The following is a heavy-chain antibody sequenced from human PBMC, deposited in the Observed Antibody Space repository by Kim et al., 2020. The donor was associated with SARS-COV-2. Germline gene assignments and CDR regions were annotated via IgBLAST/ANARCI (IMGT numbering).Heavy chain of an antibody. CDR3: ARRAGYVILTGSRFDP. CDR1: GGSISSYY. V-gene: IGHV4-59*08. D-gene: IGHD3-9*01. CDR2: IYYSGST. Sequence: SETLSLTCTVSGGSISSYYWSWIRQPPGKGLEWIGYIYYSGSTNYNPSLKSRVTISVDTSKNQFSLKLSSVTAADTAVYYCARRAGYVILTGSRFDPWGQGTLVTVSS. J-gene: IGHJ5*02.